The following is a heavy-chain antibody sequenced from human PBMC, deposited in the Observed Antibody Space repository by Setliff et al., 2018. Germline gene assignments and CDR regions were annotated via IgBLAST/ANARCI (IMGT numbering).Heavy chain of an antibody. V-gene: IGHV1-2*02. CDR3: AKVDQFDLEGLDY. J-gene: IGHJ4*02. D-gene: IGHD3-9*01. CDR2: INHNSGGT. CDR1: GYAFITFG. Sequence: GASVKVSCKTSGYAFITFGMSWVRQAPGQGLEWMGWINHNSGGTKYAQKFQGRVTLSRDTSINTVYMELSRLRSDDTAVYYCAKVDQFDLEGLDYWGQGALVTVSS.